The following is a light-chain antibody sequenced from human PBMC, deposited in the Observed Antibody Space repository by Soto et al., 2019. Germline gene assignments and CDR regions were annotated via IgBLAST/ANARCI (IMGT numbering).Light chain of an antibody. Sequence: EIVLTQSPGTLTLSPGESAALSCRASQTISNNYLVWYRQKPGQAPRLLIYAVSSRAAGIPDRFSVSGSGTDFALTIARLEPEDSAVYYCQQHSNSPWTFGQGTRVEI. CDR1: QTISNNY. J-gene: IGKJ1*01. CDR2: AVS. V-gene: IGKV3-20*01. CDR3: QQHSNSPWT.